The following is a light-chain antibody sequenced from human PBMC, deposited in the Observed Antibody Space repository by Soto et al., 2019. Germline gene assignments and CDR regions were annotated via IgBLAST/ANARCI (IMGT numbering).Light chain of an antibody. Sequence: DIQMTQSPSTLSASVGDRVTITCWASQSISSWLAWYQKKPGKAPKLLIYDASSLESGVPSRFSGRGSGTEFTLTISSLQPDDFATYYCQQYNSYSGKKTFGQGTKVDI. CDR2: DAS. J-gene: IGKJ1*01. CDR1: QSISSW. CDR3: QQYNSYSGKKT. V-gene: IGKV1-5*01.